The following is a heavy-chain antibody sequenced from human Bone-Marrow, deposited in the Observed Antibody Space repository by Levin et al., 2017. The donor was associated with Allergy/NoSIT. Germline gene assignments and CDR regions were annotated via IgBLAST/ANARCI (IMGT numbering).Heavy chain of an antibody. Sequence: GESLKISCAASGFTFTKAWMSWVRQTPGKGLEWVGLIKSKSDGGATDYPPPVDGRFTISRDDPKNTLYLQMNSLKPEDTAVYFCTTSSREYSGFEWVNDRYYFDSWGQGILVTVSS. V-gene: IGHV3-15*01. CDR2: IKSKSDGGAT. CDR1: GFTFTKAW. CDR3: TTSSREYSGFEWVNDRYYFDS. J-gene: IGHJ4*02. D-gene: IGHD3-22*01.